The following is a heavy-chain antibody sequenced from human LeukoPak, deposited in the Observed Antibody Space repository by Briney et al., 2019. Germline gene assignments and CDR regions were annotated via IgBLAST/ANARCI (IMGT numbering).Heavy chain of an antibody. CDR1: GFTFSSYA. CDR2: ISGSGGST. CDR3: AKEEDYDFWSGYYSPYFDY. V-gene: IGHV3-23*01. J-gene: IGHJ4*02. Sequence: GGSLRLSCAASGFTFSSYAMSWVRQAPGKGLEWVSAISGSGGSTHYADSVKGRFTISRDNSKNTLYLQMNSLRAEDTAVYYCAKEEDYDFWSGYYSPYFDYWGQGTLVTVSS. D-gene: IGHD3-3*01.